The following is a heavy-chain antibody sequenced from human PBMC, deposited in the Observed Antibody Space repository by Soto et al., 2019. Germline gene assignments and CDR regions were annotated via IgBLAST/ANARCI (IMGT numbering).Heavy chain of an antibody. CDR1: GYTFTSYD. Sequence: ASVKVSCKASGYTFTSYDINWVRQATGQGLEWMGWMNPNSGNTGYAQKFQGRVTMTRNTSISTAYMELSSLRSEDTAVYYCARAFDEYSSSFSPPGNYYYYMDVWGKGTTVTISS. CDR2: MNPNSGNT. V-gene: IGHV1-8*01. CDR3: ARAFDEYSSSFSPPGNYYYYMDV. D-gene: IGHD6-6*01. J-gene: IGHJ6*03.